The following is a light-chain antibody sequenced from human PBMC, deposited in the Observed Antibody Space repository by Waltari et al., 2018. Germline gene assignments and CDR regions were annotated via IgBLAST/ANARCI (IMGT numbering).Light chain of an antibody. V-gene: IGLV1-47*01. CDR2: RDS. Sequence: QSVLTQPPSASGTPGQRVTMSCSGNSSNLGSNLVYWYQHLPGTAPKRLIYRDSHRPSGVPDRVSGSRSGNSASRAISGLRSDDEADYYCATWDVGLSAWMFGGGTKLTVL. CDR1: SSNLGSNL. J-gene: IGLJ3*02. CDR3: ATWDVGLSAWM.